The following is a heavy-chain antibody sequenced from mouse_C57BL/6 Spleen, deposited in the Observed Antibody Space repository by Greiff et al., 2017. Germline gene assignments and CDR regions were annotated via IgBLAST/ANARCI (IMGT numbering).Heavy chain of an antibody. D-gene: IGHD2-2*01. CDR3: AYGYPPFDY. Sequence: EVQLQQSGPELVKPGASVKISCKASGYSFTGYYMNWVKQSPEKSLEWIGEINPSTGGTTYNQKFKAKATLTVDKSSSTAYMQLKSLTSEDSAVYYCAYGYPPFDYWGQGTTLTVSS. CDR1: GYSFTGYY. J-gene: IGHJ2*01. V-gene: IGHV1-42*01. CDR2: INPSTGGT.